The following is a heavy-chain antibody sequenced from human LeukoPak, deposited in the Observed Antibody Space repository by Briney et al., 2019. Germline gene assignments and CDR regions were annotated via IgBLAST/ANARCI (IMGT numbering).Heavy chain of an antibody. CDR3: ARFYRIVGANVAFDI. J-gene: IGHJ3*02. V-gene: IGHV4-39*01. Sequence: PSETLSLTCTVSGGSISSSSYYWGWIRQPPGKGLEWIGSIYYSGSTYYNPSLKSRATISVDTSKNQFSLKLSSVTAADTAVYYCARFYRIVGANVAFDIWGQGTMVTVSS. CDR2: IYYSGST. D-gene: IGHD1-26*01. CDR1: GGSISSSSYY.